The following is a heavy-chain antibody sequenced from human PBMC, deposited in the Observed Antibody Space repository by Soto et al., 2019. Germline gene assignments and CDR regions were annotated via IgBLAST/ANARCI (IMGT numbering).Heavy chain of an antibody. Sequence: ASVKVSCRASGYTFTSYAMHWVRQAPGQRLEWMGWINAGNGNTKYSQKFQGRVTITRDTSASKAYMELSSLRSEDKAVYYCARIRGYCSGGSCDYCGQGTLVTVSS. CDR3: ARIRGYCSGGSCDY. D-gene: IGHD2-15*01. J-gene: IGHJ4*02. CDR1: GYTFTSYA. CDR2: INAGNGNT. V-gene: IGHV1-3*01.